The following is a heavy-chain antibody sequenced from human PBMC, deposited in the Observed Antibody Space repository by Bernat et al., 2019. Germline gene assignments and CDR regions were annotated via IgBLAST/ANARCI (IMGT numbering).Heavy chain of an antibody. CDR1: GGTFSSYA. V-gene: IGHV1-69*01. Sequence: QVQLVQSGAEVKKTGSSVKVSCKASGGTFSSYAISWVRQAPGQGLEWMGGIIPIFGTANYAQKFQGRVTITADESTSTAYMELSSLRSEDTAVYYCARASSYYYGSGSYYYLDYWGQGTLVTVSS. CDR3: ARASSYYYGSGSYYYLDY. D-gene: IGHD3-10*01. CDR2: IIPIFGTA. J-gene: IGHJ4*02.